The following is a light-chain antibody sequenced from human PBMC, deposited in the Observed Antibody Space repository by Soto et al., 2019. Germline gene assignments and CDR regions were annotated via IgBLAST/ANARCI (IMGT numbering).Light chain of an antibody. CDR3: CSNAGRPDV. J-gene: IGLJ1*01. CDR2: DVD. Sequence: QSVLTQPRSVSVSPGQSVAISCTGTSSDIGGYNYVSWYQQHPGKAPKVMIYDVDKRPSGVPDRFSGSKSGNTASLTISDLQTEDEADYYCCSNAGRPDVFGTGTKVTAL. V-gene: IGLV2-11*01. CDR1: SSDIGGYNY.